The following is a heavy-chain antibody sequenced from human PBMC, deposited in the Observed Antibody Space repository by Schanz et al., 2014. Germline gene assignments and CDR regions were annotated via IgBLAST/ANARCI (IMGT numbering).Heavy chain of an antibody. J-gene: IGHJ6*02. CDR2: IYTSGST. Sequence: QVQLQESGPGLVKPSQTLSLTCIVSGGSISSGTYYWSWLRQPAGKGLEWIGRIYTSGSTNYNPSLKSRVTISLDTSKNQFSLKLRSVAAADTAVYYCARDSLRGATGGYGMDVWGQGTTVTVSS. CDR3: ARDSLRGATGGYGMDV. V-gene: IGHV4-61*02. D-gene: IGHD2-8*02. CDR1: GGSISSGTYY.